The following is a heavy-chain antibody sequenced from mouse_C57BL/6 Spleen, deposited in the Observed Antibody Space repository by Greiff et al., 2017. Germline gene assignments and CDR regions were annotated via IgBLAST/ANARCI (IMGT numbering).Heavy chain of an antibody. CDR3: ASQTGYYYGSSYWYFHV. J-gene: IGHJ1*03. D-gene: IGHD1-1*01. CDR1: GYTFTDYN. V-gene: IGHV1-18*01. CDR2: INPNNGGT. Sequence: DVQLQESGPELVKPGASVQIPCKASGYTFTDYNMDWVKQSHGKSLEWIGDINPNNGGTIYNQKFKGKATLTVDKSSSTAYMELRSLTSEDTAVYYCASQTGYYYGSSYWYFHVWGTGTTVTASS.